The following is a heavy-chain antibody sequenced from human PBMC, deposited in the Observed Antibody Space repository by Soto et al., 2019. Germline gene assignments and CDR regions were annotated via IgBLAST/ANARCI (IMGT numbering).Heavy chain of an antibody. D-gene: IGHD6-6*01. CDR3: AKDPGYSSSAGLFSNY. CDR2: ISGSGGST. J-gene: IGHJ4*02. CDR1: GFTFSSYA. V-gene: IGHV3-23*01. Sequence: EVQLLESGGGLVQPGGSLRLSCAASGFTFSSYAMSWVRQAPGKGLEWVSAISGSGGSTYYADSVKGRFTISRDNSKNTLYLQMNSLRAEDTAVYYCAKDPGYSSSAGLFSNYWGQGTLVTVSS.